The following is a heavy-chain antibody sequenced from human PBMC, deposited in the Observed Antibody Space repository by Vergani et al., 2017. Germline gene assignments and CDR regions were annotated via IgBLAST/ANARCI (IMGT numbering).Heavy chain of an antibody. D-gene: IGHD3-22*01. V-gene: IGHV1-69*12. Sequence: QVQLVQSGAEVKKPGSSVKVSCKTSGGTFSNYAISWVRQAPGQGLEWMGGIIPIFGTANYAQKFQGRVTITADGSTSAAYMELKSLRSEDTAVYYCAKLGYYDSSGYCLPHCDYLGQGTLVTVSS. CDR3: AKLGYYDSSGYCLPHCDY. CDR2: IIPIFGTA. J-gene: IGHJ4*02. CDR1: GGTFSNYA.